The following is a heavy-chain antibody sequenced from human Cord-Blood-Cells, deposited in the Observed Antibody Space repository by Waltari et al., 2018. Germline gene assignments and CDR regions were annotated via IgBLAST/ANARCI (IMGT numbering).Heavy chain of an antibody. D-gene: IGHD2-2*01. J-gene: IGHJ4*02. CDR3: ARPPKKYCSSTSCYFDY. Sequence: QVQLVQSGAEVKKPGASVKVSCKASGYTFTGYYMHWVRQAPGQGLGWMGWINPNSGGTNYAQKFQGRVTMTRDTSISTAYMELSRLRSDDTAVYYCARPPKKYCSSTSCYFDYWGQGTLVTVSS. V-gene: IGHV1-2*02. CDR1: GYTFTGYY. CDR2: INPNSGGT.